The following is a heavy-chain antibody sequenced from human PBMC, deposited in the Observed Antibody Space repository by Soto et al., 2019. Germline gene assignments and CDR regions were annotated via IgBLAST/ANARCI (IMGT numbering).Heavy chain of an antibody. CDR2: INPSGGAT. D-gene: IGHD3-22*01. V-gene: IGHV1-46*01. CDR3: ARQGNSSSYYFDS. CDR1: GYTFTTSF. J-gene: IGHJ4*02. Sequence: SVKVSCKASGYTFTTSFIHWLRQAPGQGPEWMGMINPSGGATSYAHNFEGRVTMTTVTSTTTLYMDLRSLTSDDTAVYFCARQGNSSSYYFDSWGQGSLVTVSS.